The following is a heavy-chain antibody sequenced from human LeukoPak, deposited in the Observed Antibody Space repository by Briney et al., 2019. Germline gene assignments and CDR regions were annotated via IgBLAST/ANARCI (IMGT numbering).Heavy chain of an antibody. Sequence: SETLSLTCTVSGGSISSYYWSWIRQPPGKGLEWIGYIYYSGSTNYNPSLKSRVTISVDTSKNQFSLKLGSVTAADTAVYYCAGSIVVVPAPFDYWGQGTLVTVSS. V-gene: IGHV4-59*01. CDR2: IYYSGST. CDR1: GGSISSYY. CDR3: AGSIVVVPAPFDY. J-gene: IGHJ4*02. D-gene: IGHD2-2*01.